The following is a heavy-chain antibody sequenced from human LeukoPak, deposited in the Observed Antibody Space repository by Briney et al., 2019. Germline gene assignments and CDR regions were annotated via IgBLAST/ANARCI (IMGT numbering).Heavy chain of an antibody. J-gene: IGHJ6*02. V-gene: IGHV3-23*01. CDR1: GFTFSSYA. Sequence: GGSLRLSCAASGFTFSSYAMSWVRQAPGKGLEWVSAISGSGGSTYYADSGKGRFTISRDSSKNTLYLQMNSLRAEDTAVYYCAKGDGETYYYYYGMDVWGQGTTVTVSS. CDR3: AKGDGETYYYYYGMDV. CDR2: ISGSGGST. D-gene: IGHD4-17*01.